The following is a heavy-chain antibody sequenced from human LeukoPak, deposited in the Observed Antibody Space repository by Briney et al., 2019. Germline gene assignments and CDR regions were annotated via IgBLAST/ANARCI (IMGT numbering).Heavy chain of an antibody. J-gene: IGHJ4*02. V-gene: IGHV1-18*01. CDR3: ARGSTMTTLDY. D-gene: IGHD4-17*01. Sequence: GASVKVSCKATGYTFTSYAISWVRQAPGQGLEWMGWISAYNGNTNYAQKLQGRVTMTTDTSTNTAYMELRSLRSDDTAVYYCARGSTMTTLDYWGQGTLVTVSS. CDR1: GYTFTSYA. CDR2: ISAYNGNT.